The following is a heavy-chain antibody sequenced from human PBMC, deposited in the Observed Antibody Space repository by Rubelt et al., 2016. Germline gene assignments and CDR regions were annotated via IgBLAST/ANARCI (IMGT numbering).Heavy chain of an antibody. Sequence: QVLLQQWGAGLLKPSETLSLTCAVYGDSLSGFYWTWIRQSPGKGLEWIGEINLGGSAYYNPSLKSRVTISLDTSKNQFSQKLHPLTSADTAVYYGARGLGMGWFDSWGQGILVTVSS. V-gene: IGHV4-34*01. CDR2: INLGGSA. D-gene: IGHD1-26*01. CDR1: GDSLSGFY. CDR3: ARGLGMGWFDS. J-gene: IGHJ5*01.